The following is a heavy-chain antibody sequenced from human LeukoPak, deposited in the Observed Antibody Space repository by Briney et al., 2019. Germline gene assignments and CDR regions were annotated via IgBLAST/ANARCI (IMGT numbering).Heavy chain of an antibody. J-gene: IGHJ4*02. CDR3: ARAYSSGLRPNFDY. V-gene: IGHV4-39*07. Sequence: SETLPLTCTVSGGSISSGSYYWGWVRQPPGKGLEWIGIIYHSGSIYYNLSLKSRVTMSVDTSKNQFSLKVSSVTAADTAVYYCARAYSSGLRPNFDYWGQGTLVTVSS. D-gene: IGHD6-19*01. CDR2: IYHSGSI. CDR1: GGSISSGSYY.